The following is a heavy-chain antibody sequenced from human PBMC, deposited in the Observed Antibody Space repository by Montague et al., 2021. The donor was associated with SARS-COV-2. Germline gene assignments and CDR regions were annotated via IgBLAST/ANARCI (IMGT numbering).Heavy chain of an antibody. Sequence: SETLSLTCAVYGGPFSDYFWPWIRQPPGEGLAWIGEINHRGTSNYNPSLKSRVSISVDTFKNQFSMYLGSVTAADTAVYYCARGRQHFNMIVVVMTGGEYYLDFWGQGTLLTVSS. J-gene: IGHJ4*02. D-gene: IGHD3-22*01. V-gene: IGHV4-34*01. CDR2: INHRGTS. CDR3: ARGRQHFNMIVVVMTGGEYYLDF. CDR1: GGPFSDYF.